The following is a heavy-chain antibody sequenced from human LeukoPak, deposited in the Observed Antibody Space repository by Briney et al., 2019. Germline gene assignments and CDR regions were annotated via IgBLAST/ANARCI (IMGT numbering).Heavy chain of an antibody. CDR3: ARGGYSNYLGYYYYMDV. V-gene: IGHV1-18*01. CDR2: ISAYNGNT. J-gene: IGHJ6*03. Sequence: GASVKVSCKASGYTFTSYGISWVRQAPGQGLEWMGWISAYNGNTNYAQKLQGRVTMTTDTSTSTAYMELRSLRSDDTAVYYCARGGYSNYLGYYYYMDVWGKGTTVTVSS. D-gene: IGHD4-11*01. CDR1: GYTFTSYG.